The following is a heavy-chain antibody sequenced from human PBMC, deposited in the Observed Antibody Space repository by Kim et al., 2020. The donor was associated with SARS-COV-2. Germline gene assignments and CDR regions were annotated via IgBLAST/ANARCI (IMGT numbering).Heavy chain of an antibody. V-gene: IGHV4-4*02. D-gene: IGHD2-15*01. Sequence: SETLSLTCAVSGGSISSSNWWSWVRQPPGKGLEWIGEIYHSGSTNYNPSLKSRVTISVDKSKNPFSLKLSSVTAAATAVYYCARSSVGDCSGGSCYSWANWCDPWRQGTLVTVSS. CDR3: ARSSVGDCSGGSCYSWANWCDP. CDR2: IYHSGST. CDR1: GGSISSSNW. J-gene: IGHJ5*02.